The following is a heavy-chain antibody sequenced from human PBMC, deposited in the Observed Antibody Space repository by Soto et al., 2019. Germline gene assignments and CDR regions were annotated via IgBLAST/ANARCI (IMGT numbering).Heavy chain of an antibody. CDR1: GFTFSSYA. D-gene: IGHD6-6*01. V-gene: IGHV3-23*01. CDR3: AKGGSGSIAARQVFDY. CDR2: ISGSGGST. Sequence: EVQLLESGGGLVQPGGSLRLSCAASGFTFSSYAMSWVRQAPGKGLEWVSAISGSGGSTYYADSVKGRFTISRDNSKNTLYLQMNSLRAEDTAVYYCAKGGSGSIAARQVFDYWGQGTLVTVTS. J-gene: IGHJ4*02.